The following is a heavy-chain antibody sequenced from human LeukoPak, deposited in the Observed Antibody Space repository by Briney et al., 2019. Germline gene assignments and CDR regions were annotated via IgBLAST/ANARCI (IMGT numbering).Heavy chain of an antibody. J-gene: IGHJ4*02. D-gene: IGHD3-10*01. V-gene: IGHV4-34*01. CDR2: INHSRIT. Sequence: SETLSLTCAVYGAPFSGYWWYWIRQPPGKGLEWIGEINHSRITNYNPSLKSRVSISVDTSKNQFSLRLSSMTAADTAVYYCARGYYYRTWGLGTLVTVSS. CDR1: GAPFSGYW. CDR3: ARGYYYRT.